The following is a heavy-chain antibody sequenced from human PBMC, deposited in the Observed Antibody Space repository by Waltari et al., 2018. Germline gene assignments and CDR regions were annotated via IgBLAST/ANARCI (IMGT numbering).Heavy chain of an antibody. J-gene: IGHJ3*01. V-gene: IGHV3-7*04. CDR3: AREGHSSTS. CDR2: INQDGSEK. D-gene: IGHD6-13*01. Sequence: EVQLVESGGGLVQPGGSLRLSCAASGFSLSPYWMTWVRQAPESGLEWVANINQDGSEKYYVESVEGRFTISRDNTKNSLYLQMNSLRGEDTAVYYCAREGHSSTSRGQGTKVTVSS. CDR1: GFSLSPYW.